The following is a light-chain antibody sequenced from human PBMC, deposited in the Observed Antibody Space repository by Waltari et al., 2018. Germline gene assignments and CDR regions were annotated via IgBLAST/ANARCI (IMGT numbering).Light chain of an antibody. J-gene: IGKJ5*01. CDR3: QQYDSLTLLT. CDR2: DVS. Sequence: DIEMTQSPSSLSASVGEKVTITCRASQDISNHLSWFQQKPGKAPKLLIYDVSKLETGVASRFSGGGSRADFTLIINDVQPEDVATYYCQQYDSLTLLTFGQETRLE. V-gene: IGKV1-33*01. CDR1: QDISNH.